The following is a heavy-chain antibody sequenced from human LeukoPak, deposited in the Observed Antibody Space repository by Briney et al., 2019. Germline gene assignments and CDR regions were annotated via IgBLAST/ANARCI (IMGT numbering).Heavy chain of an antibody. CDR3: GRGAAAFRD. Sequence: GESLKISCKGSGSNFNNYRIAWVRQMPGKGLEWMGITHPGDSDTRYSPSFQGQVTISADKSASTAYLQWSSLKASDTAMYYCGRGAAAFRDWGKGTLVTVSS. V-gene: IGHV5-51*01. D-gene: IGHD6-13*01. CDR2: THPGDSDT. J-gene: IGHJ4*02. CDR1: GSNFNNYR.